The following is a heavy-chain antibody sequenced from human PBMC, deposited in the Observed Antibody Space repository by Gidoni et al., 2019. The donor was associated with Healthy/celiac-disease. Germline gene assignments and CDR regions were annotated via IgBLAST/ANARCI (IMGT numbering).Heavy chain of an antibody. Sequence: QVQLQESGPGLVKPSETLSLTCTVSGGPISSYYWSWIRQPPGKGLEWIGYIYYSGSTNYNPSLKSRVTISVDTSKNQFSLKLSSVTAADTAVYYCARPVVVAATNWYFDLWGRGTLVTVSS. CDR3: ARPVVVAATNWYFDL. J-gene: IGHJ2*01. V-gene: IGHV4-59*08. CDR1: GGPISSYY. D-gene: IGHD2-15*01. CDR2: IYYSGST.